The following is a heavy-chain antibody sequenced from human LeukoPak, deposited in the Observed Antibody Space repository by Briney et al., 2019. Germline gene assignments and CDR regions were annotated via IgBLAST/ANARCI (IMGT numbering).Heavy chain of an antibody. Sequence: GGSLRLSCAASGFTFDRYAIHWVRQAPGKGLEWVSLITGDGGSTFYADSVKGRFTISRDNSKNSLYLQMNSLRAEDTAFYYCAKDLTAIGYWGQGTLVTVSS. V-gene: IGHV3-43*02. CDR1: GFTFDRYA. J-gene: IGHJ4*02. CDR2: ITGDGGST. CDR3: AKDLTAIGY. D-gene: IGHD2-21*02.